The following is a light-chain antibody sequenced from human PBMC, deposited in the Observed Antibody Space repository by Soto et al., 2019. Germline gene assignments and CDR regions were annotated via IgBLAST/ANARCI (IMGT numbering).Light chain of an antibody. CDR1: QGIRND. V-gene: IGKV1-17*01. CDR2: AAS. CDR3: LHHYIYPIT. J-gene: IGKJ5*01. Sequence: DIQMTQSPSSLSASVGDRVTITCRASQGIRNDLAWYQQIPGKAPKRLIYAASSLQSGVPSRFSGTGSGTEFTLTISSLQPVDFATYYCLHHYIYPITFGQGTRLEIK.